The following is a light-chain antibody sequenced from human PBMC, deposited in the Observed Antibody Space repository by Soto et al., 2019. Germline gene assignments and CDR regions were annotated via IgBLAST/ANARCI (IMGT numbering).Light chain of an antibody. CDR1: ESVSKW. CDR3: QHYNSYSEA. V-gene: IGKV1-5*01. J-gene: IGKJ1*01. CDR2: DAS. Sequence: DIQMTQSPSFLSASVGDKVTITCRATESVSKWLAWYQEKPGNPPRPLIYDASTLESGVPSRFSGSGSGTEFTLTISSLQADDFAIYYCQHYNSYSEAFGQGTKVELK.